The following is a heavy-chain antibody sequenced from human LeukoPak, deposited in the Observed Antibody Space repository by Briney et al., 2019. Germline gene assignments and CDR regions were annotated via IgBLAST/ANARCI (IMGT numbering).Heavy chain of an antibody. CDR1: GYTFTSYG. CDR2: ISASNGDA. V-gene: IGHV1-18*01. CDR3: ARVERTTYDSALYYLDY. J-gene: IGHJ4*02. D-gene: IGHD5-12*01. Sequence: GASVNVSCKASGYTFTSYGFSWVRQAPGQGLEWMGWISASNGDANYAQKVQDRVTMTTDTSTNTAYMELRSLGSDDTAVYYCARVERTTYDSALYYLDYWGQGTLVTVSS.